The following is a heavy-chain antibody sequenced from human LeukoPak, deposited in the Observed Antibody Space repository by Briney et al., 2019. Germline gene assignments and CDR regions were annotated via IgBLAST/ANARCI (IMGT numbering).Heavy chain of an antibody. J-gene: IGHJ5*02. CDR3: ARDQEWDCSGGNCHPHGFDP. CDR1: GGSISSGGYS. Sequence: SETLSLTCAVSGGSISSGGYSWSWIRQPPGKGLEWIGYIYHSGSTYYNPSLKSRVTISVDRSKNQFSLKLSSVTAADTAVYYCARDQEWDCSGGNCHPHGFDPWGQGTLVTVSS. V-gene: IGHV4-30-2*01. D-gene: IGHD2-15*01. CDR2: IYHSGST.